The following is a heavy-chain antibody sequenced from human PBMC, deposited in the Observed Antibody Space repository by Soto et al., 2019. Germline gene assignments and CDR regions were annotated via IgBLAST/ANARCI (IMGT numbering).Heavy chain of an antibody. Sequence: SVKVSCKASGGTFSSYAISWVRQAPGQGLEWMGGIIPIFGTANYAQKFQGRVTITADESTSTAYMELSSLRSEDTAVYYCARDLSSSSSGDYYYGRDVWGQGTTGTVS. CDR2: IIPIFGTA. D-gene: IGHD6-6*01. CDR1: GGTFSSYA. CDR3: ARDLSSSSSGDYYYGRDV. V-gene: IGHV1-69*13. J-gene: IGHJ6*02.